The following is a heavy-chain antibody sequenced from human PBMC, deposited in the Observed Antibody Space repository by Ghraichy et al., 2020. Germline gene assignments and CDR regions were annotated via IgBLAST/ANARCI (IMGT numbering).Heavy chain of an antibody. Sequence: GGSLRLSCAASGFTFSSYSMNWVRQAPGKGLEWVSSISSSSSYIYYADSVKGRFTISRDNAKNSLYLQMNSLRAEDTAVYYCAREVVEDGMDVWGQGTTVTVSS. CDR3: AREVVEDGMDV. CDR1: GFTFSSYS. CDR2: ISSSSSYI. V-gene: IGHV3-21*01. D-gene: IGHD2-2*01. J-gene: IGHJ6*02.